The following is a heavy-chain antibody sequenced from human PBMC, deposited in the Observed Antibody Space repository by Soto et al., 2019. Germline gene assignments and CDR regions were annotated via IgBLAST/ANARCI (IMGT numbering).Heavy chain of an antibody. D-gene: IGHD3-16*01. CDR1: GGSFSGYY. Sequence: ETLSLTCAVYGGSFSGYYWSRIRQPPGKGLEWIGEINHSGSTNYNPSLKSRVTISVDTSKNQFSLKLSSVTAADTAVYYCASLVEPYYFDYWGQGTLVTVSS. CDR2: INHSGST. CDR3: ASLVEPYYFDY. V-gene: IGHV4-34*01. J-gene: IGHJ4*02.